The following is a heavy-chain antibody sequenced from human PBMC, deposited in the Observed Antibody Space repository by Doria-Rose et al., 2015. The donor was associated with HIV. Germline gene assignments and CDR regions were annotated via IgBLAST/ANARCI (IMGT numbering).Heavy chain of an antibody. J-gene: IGHJ6*02. CDR2: LIPMFDTA. D-gene: IGHD3-10*01. CDR3: ARERSDGMDV. Sequence: AEVKKPGSSVKVSCKASGGAFSSYAITWVRQAPGQGLEWMGGLIPMFDTANYAQIFQGRVTITADESTSTAYMELSSLRSEDTAVYYCARERSDGMDVWGQGTTVTVSS. CDR1: GGAFSSYA. V-gene: IGHV1-69*01.